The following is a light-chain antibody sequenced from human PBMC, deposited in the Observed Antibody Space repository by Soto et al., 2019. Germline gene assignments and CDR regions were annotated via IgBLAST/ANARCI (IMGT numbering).Light chain of an antibody. J-gene: IGKJ1*01. V-gene: IGKV4-1*01. Sequence: DIVMTQSPASLAVSLGERATINCKSSQSILYSSNNKNYLAWYQQKPGQPPKLLIYWASTRESGVPDRFSGSGSGTDFTLTISSLQAGDVAVYYCQQYYDAPQTFGQGTKVEIK. CDR1: QSILYSSNNKNY. CDR3: QQYYDAPQT. CDR2: WAS.